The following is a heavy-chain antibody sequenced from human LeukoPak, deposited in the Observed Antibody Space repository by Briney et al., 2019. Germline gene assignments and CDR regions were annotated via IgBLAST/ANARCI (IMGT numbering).Heavy chain of an antibody. D-gene: IGHD6-6*01. CDR3: AKLYSSSSSLVY. CDR2: ISYDESNK. Sequence: GGSLRLSCAASGFTFSSYGMHWVRQAPGKGLEWVAVISYDESNKYYADSVTGRFTISRDNSKNTLYLRMNSLRAEDTAVYYCAKLYSSSSSLVYWGQGTLVTVSS. CDR1: GFTFSSYG. V-gene: IGHV3-30*18. J-gene: IGHJ4*02.